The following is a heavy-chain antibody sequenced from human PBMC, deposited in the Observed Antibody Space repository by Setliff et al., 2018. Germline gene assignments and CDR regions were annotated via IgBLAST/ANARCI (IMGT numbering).Heavy chain of an antibody. CDR2: ISASSANI. CDR3: ATSDWYAAFDH. CDR1: GFTLSRFW. J-gene: IGHJ4*02. Sequence: PGGSLRLSCVTSGFTLSRFWMHWVRQTPGKGLEWVSYISASSANIQYADSVKGRFTISRDNARNSVYLQMNSLRAEDAAVYYCATSDWYAAFDHWGQGTLVTVSS. V-gene: IGHV3-48*04. D-gene: IGHD6-19*01.